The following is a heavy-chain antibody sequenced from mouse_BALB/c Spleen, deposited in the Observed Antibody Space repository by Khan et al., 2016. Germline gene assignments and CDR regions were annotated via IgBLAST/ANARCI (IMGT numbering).Heavy chain of an antibody. V-gene: IGHV14-3*02. CDR1: GFNINDTY. J-gene: IGHJ3*01. CDR3: ARARATSAWFAY. Sequence: VQLKQSGAELVKPGASVKLSCTASGFNINDTYMHWVKQRPEQGLEWIGRIDPANGNTKYDPKFQGKATITADTSSNTAYLQLSSLTSEDTAVYYCARARATSAWFAYWGQGTLVTVSA. CDR2: IDPANGNT. D-gene: IGHD3-1*01.